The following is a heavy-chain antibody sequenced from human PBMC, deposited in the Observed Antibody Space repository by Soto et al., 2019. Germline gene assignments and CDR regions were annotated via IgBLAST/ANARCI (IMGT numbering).Heavy chain of an antibody. D-gene: IGHD3-3*01. CDR1: GGTFSSYA. V-gene: IGHV1-69*05. Sequence: GASVKVSCKASGGTFSSYAISWVRQAPGQGLEWIGGIIPIFGTANYAQKLQGRVTMTTDTSTSTAYMELRSLRSDDTAVYYCARDRFLEWLLSYRRYYGMDVWGQGTTVTVSS. CDR2: IIPIFGTA. J-gene: IGHJ6*02. CDR3: ARDRFLEWLLSYRRYYGMDV.